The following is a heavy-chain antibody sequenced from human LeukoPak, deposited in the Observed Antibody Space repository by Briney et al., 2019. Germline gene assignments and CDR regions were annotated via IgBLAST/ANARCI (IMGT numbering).Heavy chain of an antibody. V-gene: IGHV1-24*01. CDR3: AKDGGVPAAIFAGYFDY. CDR1: GYTLTELS. CDR2: FDPEDGET. D-gene: IGHD2-2*02. Sequence: ASVKVSCKVSGYTLTELSMHWVRQAPGKGLEWMGGFDPEDGETIYAQKFQGRVTMTRDTSTSTVYMELSSLRSEDTAVYYCAKDGGVPAAIFAGYFDYWGQGTLVTVSS. J-gene: IGHJ4*02.